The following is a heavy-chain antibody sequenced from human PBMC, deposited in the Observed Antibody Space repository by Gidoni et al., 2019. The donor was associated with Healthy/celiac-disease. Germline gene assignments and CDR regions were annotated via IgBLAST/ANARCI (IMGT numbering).Heavy chain of an antibody. CDR2: IWYDGSNK. V-gene: IGHV3-33*01. Sequence: QVQLVESGGGVVQPGRSLRLSSAASGFTFSSYGLHWVRQAPGKGLEWVAVIWYDGSNKYYADSVKGRFTISRDNSKNTLYLQMNSLRAEDTAVYYCARGYTYGDYEFSYYYYGMDVWGQGTTVTVSS. J-gene: IGHJ6*02. CDR3: ARGYTYGDYEFSYYYYGMDV. CDR1: GFTFSSYG. D-gene: IGHD4-17*01.